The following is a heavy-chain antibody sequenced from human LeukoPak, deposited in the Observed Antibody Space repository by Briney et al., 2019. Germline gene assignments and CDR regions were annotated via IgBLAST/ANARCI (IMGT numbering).Heavy chain of an antibody. CDR3: ARVAFCSGGTCYKYFDY. V-gene: IGHV3-11*06. CDR2: ISSSSSYT. CDR1: GFTFSDYY. Sequence: PGGSLRLSCAASGFTFSDYYMSWIRQAPGRGLEWVSYISSSSSYTDYADSVKGRFTISRDNAKNSLYLQMNSLRAEDTAVYYCARVAFCSGGTCYKYFDYWGQGTLVTVSS. J-gene: IGHJ4*02. D-gene: IGHD2-15*01.